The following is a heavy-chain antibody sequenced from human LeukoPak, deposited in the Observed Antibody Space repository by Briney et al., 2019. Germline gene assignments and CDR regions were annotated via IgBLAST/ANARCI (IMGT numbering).Heavy chain of an antibody. V-gene: IGHV4-39*01. CDR2: IYYSGST. Sequence: SETLSLTCTVSGGSISSSSYYWGWIRQPPGKGLEWIGSIYYSGSTYYNPSLKSRVTISVDTSKNQFSLKLSSVTAADTAVYYCARILVVAATIDYWGQGTLVTVSS. CDR3: ARILVVAATIDY. J-gene: IGHJ4*02. CDR1: GGSISSSSYY. D-gene: IGHD2-15*01.